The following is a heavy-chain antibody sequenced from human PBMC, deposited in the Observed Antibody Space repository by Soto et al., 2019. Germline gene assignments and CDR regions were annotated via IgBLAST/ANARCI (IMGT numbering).Heavy chain of an antibody. CDR1: GYTFTSYY. CDR2: INPSGGST. D-gene: IGHD3-22*01. Sequence: GSVKVSCKASGYTFTSYYMHWVRQAPGQGLEWMGIINPSGGSTSYAPRFQGRVTMTRDTSTSTVYMELSSLTSEDTAVYYCARDHLDRYYYDSSGYYPPDYWGQGTLVTVSS. CDR3: ARDHLDRYYYDSSGYYPPDY. V-gene: IGHV1-46*01. J-gene: IGHJ4*02.